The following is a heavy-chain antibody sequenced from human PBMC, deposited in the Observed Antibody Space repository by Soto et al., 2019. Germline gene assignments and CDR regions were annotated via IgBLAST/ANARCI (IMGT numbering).Heavy chain of an antibody. CDR1: GFTFNYYW. CDR2: IQSDGSSP. D-gene: IGHD2-21*02. V-gene: IGHV3-74*01. Sequence: EVQLVESGGGLVQPGGSLRLSCVASGFTFNYYWMHWVRQAPGKGLVWVSRIQSDGSSPDYVDSVKGRFTISRDNAKNTRYLPMNNLRSEGTAVYYCGRGGDPDYWGQGTLVTVSS. CDR3: GRGGDPDY. J-gene: IGHJ4*02.